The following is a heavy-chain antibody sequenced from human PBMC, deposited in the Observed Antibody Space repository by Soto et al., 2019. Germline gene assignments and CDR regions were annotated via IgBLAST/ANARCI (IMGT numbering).Heavy chain of an antibody. CDR2: IYWNGIE. Sequence: QITLKESGPALVKPTQTLTLTCTLSGFSLSPSAVAVAWIRQPPGKALEWLALIYWNGIERYSPSLKSRLTITKDTSKNQVVLTVTNMDPVDTATYFCAHGDPLDFHYWGQGTLVTVSP. CDR3: AHGDPLDFHY. D-gene: IGHD3-10*01. V-gene: IGHV2-5*01. CDR1: GFSLSPSAVA. J-gene: IGHJ4*02.